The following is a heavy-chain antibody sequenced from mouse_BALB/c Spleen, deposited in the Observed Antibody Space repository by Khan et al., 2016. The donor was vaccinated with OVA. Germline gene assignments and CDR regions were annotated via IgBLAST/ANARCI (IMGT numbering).Heavy chain of an antibody. V-gene: IGHV1S137*01. D-gene: IGHD2-1*01. Sequence: QVQLKQSGAELVRPGVSVKISCTGSGYIFTDFSMHWVKRSHAKSLEWIGVISTYYGDSIYNQNFKDKATLTVDKSSSTAYMELARLTSEDSAIYYCGRGSCNYRFAYWGQGTLVTVSA. CDR2: ISTYYGDS. CDR1: GYIFTDFS. CDR3: GRGSCNYRFAY. J-gene: IGHJ3*01.